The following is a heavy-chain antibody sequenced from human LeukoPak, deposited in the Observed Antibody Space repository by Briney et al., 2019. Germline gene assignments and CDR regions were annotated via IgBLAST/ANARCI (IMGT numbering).Heavy chain of an antibody. Sequence: GGTLRLSCVASGFTFTNHGMTWFRQAPGKGLEWVSTISGSGYNTYYADSVKGRFTISRDNAKNSLYLQMNSLRAEDTAVYYCARDRGIAVAGYYWGQGTLVTVSS. CDR2: ISGSGYNT. J-gene: IGHJ4*02. D-gene: IGHD6-19*01. V-gene: IGHV3-21*01. CDR3: ARDRGIAVAGYY. CDR1: GFTFTNHG.